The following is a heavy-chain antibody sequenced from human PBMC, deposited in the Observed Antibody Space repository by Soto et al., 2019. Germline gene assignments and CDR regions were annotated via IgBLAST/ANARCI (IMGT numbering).Heavy chain of an antibody. CDR3: ASDGTLYDSSAYYYLY. V-gene: IGHV1-69*01. CDR2: ITPMFGTP. Sequence: QVQLVQSGAEVKKPGSSVKVSCKASGGTFSRYTITWVRQAPGQGLEWMGGITPMFGTPNYAQKIQGRVTITADESTSTAYMELSSLRSDDTAMYYCASDGTLYDSSAYYYLYWGQGTLVTVSS. J-gene: IGHJ4*02. D-gene: IGHD3-22*01. CDR1: GGTFSRYT.